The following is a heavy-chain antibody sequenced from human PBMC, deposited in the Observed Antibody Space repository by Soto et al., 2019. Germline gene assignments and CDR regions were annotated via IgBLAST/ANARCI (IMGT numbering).Heavy chain of an antibody. CDR1: GYTFTNYG. Sequence: ASVKVSCKASGYTFTNYGISWVRQVPGQGLEWMGWTSDYNGNTNYAQKFQGRVTLTTDTSTSTAYMELRSLRSDDTAVYYCARGGGIYSISWPLDYWGQGTLVTVS. J-gene: IGHJ4*02. V-gene: IGHV1-18*04. CDR2: TSDYNGNT. D-gene: IGHD6-13*01. CDR3: ARGGGIYSISWPLDY.